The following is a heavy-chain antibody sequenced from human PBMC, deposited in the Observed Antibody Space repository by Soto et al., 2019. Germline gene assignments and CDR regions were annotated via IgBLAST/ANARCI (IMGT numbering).Heavy chain of an antibody. D-gene: IGHD1-26*01. J-gene: IGHJ4*02. CDR2: ISYDGSNK. Sequence: QPGGSLRLSCAASGFTFSSYGMHWVRQAPGKGLEWVAVISYDGSNKYYADSVKGRFTISRDNSKNTLYLQMNSLRAEDTAVYYCAKAPYSGSYPVSYYFDYWGQGTLVTVSS. V-gene: IGHV3-30*18. CDR1: GFTFSSYG. CDR3: AKAPYSGSYPVSYYFDY.